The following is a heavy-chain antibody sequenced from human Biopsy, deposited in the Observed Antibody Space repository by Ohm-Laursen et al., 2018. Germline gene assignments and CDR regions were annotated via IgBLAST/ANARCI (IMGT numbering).Heavy chain of an antibody. D-gene: IGHD2/OR15-2a*01. CDR3: VGGQRGPPIGVTVPGDAFDL. Sequence: SSVKVSCKASGVTLDTYAFGWVRQAPGQGLEWMGGRIPYFNTIYYARNFQDRAVITADRSARTTDMQLSGLRPDDTAVYYCVGGQRGPPIGVTVPGDAFDLWGPGTMVTVSP. CDR2: RIPYFNTI. J-gene: IGHJ3*01. V-gene: IGHV1-69*01. CDR1: GVTLDTYA.